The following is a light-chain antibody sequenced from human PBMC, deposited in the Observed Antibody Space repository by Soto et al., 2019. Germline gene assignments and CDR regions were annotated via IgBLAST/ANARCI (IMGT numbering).Light chain of an antibody. Sequence: QSVLTQPPSVSVAPGQMVTISCTGTTANIGAGSDIHLYQQLPGKAPKLLIYSNSHRPSGVPSRFSGSKSGTSASLAITGLQAEDEGDYYCQYYDNSLSGLSGIYVFGSGTKVTVL. CDR3: QYYDNSLSGLSGIYV. V-gene: IGLV1-40*01. J-gene: IGLJ1*01. CDR1: TANIGAGSD. CDR2: SNS.